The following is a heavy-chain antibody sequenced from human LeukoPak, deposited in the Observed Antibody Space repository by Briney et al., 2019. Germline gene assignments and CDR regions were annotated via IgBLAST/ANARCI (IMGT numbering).Heavy chain of an antibody. Sequence: SQTLSLTCAISGDSVSSKSAGWHWIRQSPSRGLEWLGRTYYRSKWFNEYAVSVKSRIIINPDTSKNQFSLQVNSVTPEDTAVYYCARDFWGRFDYWGQGTPVTVSS. D-gene: IGHD7-27*01. CDR1: GDSVSSKSAG. J-gene: IGHJ4*02. CDR2: TYYRSKWFN. V-gene: IGHV6-1*01. CDR3: ARDFWGRFDY.